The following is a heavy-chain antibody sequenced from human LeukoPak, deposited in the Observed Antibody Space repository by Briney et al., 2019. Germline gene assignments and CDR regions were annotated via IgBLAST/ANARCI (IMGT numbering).Heavy chain of an antibody. Sequence: SETLSLTCTVSGGSISSNKYYWGWIRQPPGKGLEWIGSIYYSGSTYYNPSLKSRVTISVDTSKNQFSLQLSSVTAADTAVYYCATPYSGGYHGLDIWGQGTMVTVSS. CDR1: GGSISSNKYY. CDR3: ATPYSGGYHGLDI. V-gene: IGHV4-39*01. D-gene: IGHD1-26*01. J-gene: IGHJ3*02. CDR2: IYYSGST.